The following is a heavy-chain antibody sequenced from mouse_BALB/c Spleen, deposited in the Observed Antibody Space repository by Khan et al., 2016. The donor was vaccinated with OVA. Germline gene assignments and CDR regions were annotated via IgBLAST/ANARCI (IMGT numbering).Heavy chain of an antibody. J-gene: IGHJ3*01. CDR1: GYSITSDYA. D-gene: IGHD3-3*01. V-gene: IGHV3-2*02. Sequence: EVQLQESGPGLVKPSQSLSLTCTVTGYSITSDYAWYWIRQSPGNLLEWMGYITYSGSTSYTPPFKSRISITRDTSKNQFFLQLNSVTTEDTATYYCARGRAYWGQGTLVTVSA. CDR2: ITYSGST. CDR3: ARGRAY.